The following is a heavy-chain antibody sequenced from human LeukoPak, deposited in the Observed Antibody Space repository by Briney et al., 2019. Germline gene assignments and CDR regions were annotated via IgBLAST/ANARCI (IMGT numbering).Heavy chain of an antibody. J-gene: IGHJ4*02. D-gene: IGHD3-22*01. CDR3: ARGPPGDSSGYYYRH. Sequence: GGSQRLSCAASGFTFSSYWMSWVRQAPGKGLEWVANIKQDGSGKYYVDSVKGRFTISRDNAKDSLYLQMNTLRAEDTAVYYCARGPPGDSSGYYYRHWGQGTLVTVSS. V-gene: IGHV3-7*04. CDR1: GFTFSSYW. CDR2: IKQDGSGK.